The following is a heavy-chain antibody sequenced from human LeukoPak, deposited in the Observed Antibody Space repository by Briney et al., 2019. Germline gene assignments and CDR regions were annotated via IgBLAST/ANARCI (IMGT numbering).Heavy chain of an antibody. CDR1: GGSISSSGHY. CDR3: ASGEVAVPADADVTSGLDV. Sequence: SETLSLTCTVSGGSISSSGHYWGWIRQPPGKGLEWIASLHYSGSTYHNPSLKSRITISADTSKNQFSLKLSSVTAADTAVYYCASGEVAVPADADVTSGLDVWGQGTTVTVSS. J-gene: IGHJ6*02. V-gene: IGHV4-39*01. D-gene: IGHD2-2*01. CDR2: LHYSGST.